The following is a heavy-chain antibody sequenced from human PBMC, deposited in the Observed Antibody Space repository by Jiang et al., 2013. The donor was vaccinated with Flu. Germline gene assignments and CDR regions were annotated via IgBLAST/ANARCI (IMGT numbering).Heavy chain of an antibody. Sequence: GAEVKKPGSSVKVSCKASGYTFTGYYMHWVRQAPGQGLEWMGWINPNSGGTNYAQKFQGWVTMTRDTSISTAYMELSRLRSDDTAVYYCARDPELGISPFDYWGQGTLVTVSS. CDR1: GYTFTGYY. CDR3: ARDPELGISPFDY. J-gene: IGHJ4*02. D-gene: IGHD7-27*01. CDR2: INPNSGGT. V-gene: IGHV1-2*04.